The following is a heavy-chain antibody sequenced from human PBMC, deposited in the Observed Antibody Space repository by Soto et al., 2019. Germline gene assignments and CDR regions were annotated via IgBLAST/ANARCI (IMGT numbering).Heavy chain of an antibody. J-gene: IGHJ6*03. V-gene: IGHV1-18*01. CDR3: ARGSDILTGIYYYYYMDV. Sequence: ASVKVSCKASGYTFTSYGISWVRQAPGQGLEWMGWISAYNGNTNYAQKLQGRVTMTTDTSTSTAYMELRSLRSDDTAVYYCARGSDILTGIYYYYYMDVWGKGTTVTSP. CDR2: ISAYNGNT. D-gene: IGHD3-9*01. CDR1: GYTFTSYG.